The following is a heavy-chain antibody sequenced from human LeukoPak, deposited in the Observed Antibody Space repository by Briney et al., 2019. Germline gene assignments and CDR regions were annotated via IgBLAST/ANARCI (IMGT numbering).Heavy chain of an antibody. CDR2: ISYDGSNK. J-gene: IGHJ4*02. CDR3: ARDPGNFDY. Sequence: PGGSLRLSCAASGFTFSAYGMHWVRQAPGKGLEWVAVISYDGSNKYYADSVKGRFTISRDNSKNTLYLQMNSLRDEDTAVYYCARDPGNFDYWGQGTLVTVSS. D-gene: IGHD6-13*01. CDR1: GFTFSAYG. V-gene: IGHV3-30*03.